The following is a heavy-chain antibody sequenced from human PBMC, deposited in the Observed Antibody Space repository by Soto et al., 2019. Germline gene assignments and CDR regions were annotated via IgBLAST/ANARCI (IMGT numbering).Heavy chain of an antibody. Sequence: ASVKVSCKGSGYTFTNYGISWVRQARGQEIEWRGWISAYNGNRKYAQKPQGRVTVTTDTSTSTVYIELNSLGSEDTAIYCCAIDLFDSSTLAGFGTRAFDYWGQGTLVTVSS. CDR1: GYTFTNYG. CDR3: AIDLFDSSTLAGFGTRAFDY. J-gene: IGHJ4*02. D-gene: IGHD2-2*01. CDR2: ISAYNGNR. V-gene: IGHV1-18*01.